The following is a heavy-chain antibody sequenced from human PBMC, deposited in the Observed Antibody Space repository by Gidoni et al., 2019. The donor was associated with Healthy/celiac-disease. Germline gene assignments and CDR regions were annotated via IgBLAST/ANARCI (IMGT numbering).Heavy chain of an antibody. CDR3: AKALSGWSFDY. Sequence: QVQLVESGGGVVQPGRSLRLSCAAAGFTFISYGMHWVRQAPGKGLEWVAVISYDGSNKYYADSVKGRFTISRDNSKNTLYLQMNSLRAEDTAVYYCAKALSGWSFDYWGQGTLVTVSS. CDR1: GFTFISYG. D-gene: IGHD6-19*01. J-gene: IGHJ4*02. CDR2: ISYDGSNK. V-gene: IGHV3-30*18.